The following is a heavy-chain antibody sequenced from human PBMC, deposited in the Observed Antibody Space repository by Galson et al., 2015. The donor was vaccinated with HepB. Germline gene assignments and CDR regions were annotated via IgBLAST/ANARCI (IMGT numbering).Heavy chain of an antibody. D-gene: IGHD4-17*01. Sequence: SLRLSCEASGFTFSSYSMNWVRQAPGQGLEWVSSISSSSSYIYYADSVKGRFTISRDNAKNSLYLQMNSLRAEDTAVYYCARAKYGAYVWSVLGPSAGALNYWGQGTLVTVSS. CDR3: ARAKYGAYVWSVLGPSAGALNY. CDR2: ISSSSSYI. CDR1: GFTFSSYS. V-gene: IGHV3-21*01. J-gene: IGHJ4*02.